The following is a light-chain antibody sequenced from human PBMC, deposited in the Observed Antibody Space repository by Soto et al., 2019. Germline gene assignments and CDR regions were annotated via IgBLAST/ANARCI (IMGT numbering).Light chain of an antibody. J-gene: IGLJ1*01. CDR3: GSWDSSLSAYL. CDR1: CSNIGGNS. Sequence: QSVLTQPPSVSAAPGQKVTISCSGSCSNIGGNSVSWYQQLPGTAPKLLIYDDNKPPSGIPDRFSGPKSGTSATLGITAFQTGDEADYYCGSWDSSLSAYLFGTGTKVTVL. CDR2: DDN. V-gene: IGLV1-51*01.